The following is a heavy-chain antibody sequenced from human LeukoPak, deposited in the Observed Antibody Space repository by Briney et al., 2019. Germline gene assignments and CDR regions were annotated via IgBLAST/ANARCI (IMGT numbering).Heavy chain of an antibody. J-gene: IGHJ5*02. V-gene: IGHV3-11*01. CDR2: ISSSGSTI. Sequence: TGGSLRLSCAASGFTFSDYYMSWIRQAPGKGLEWVSYISSSGSTIYYADSVKGRFTISKDNAKNSLYLQMNSLRAEDTAVYYCARDRYNRNYGGRGSFDPWGQGTLVTVSS. CDR3: ARDRYNRNYGGRGSFDP. CDR1: GFTFSDYY. D-gene: IGHD1-7*01.